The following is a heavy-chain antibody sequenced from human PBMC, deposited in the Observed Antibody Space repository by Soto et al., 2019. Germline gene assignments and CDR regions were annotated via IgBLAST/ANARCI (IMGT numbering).Heavy chain of an antibody. Sequence: GGSLRLSCAASGFIFRNYAMSWVRQAPGKGLEWVSAIGGNGADTYYADSVKGRFTISRDNSKNTLYLQMNSLRAEDTAVYFCAIPSGLTVTGPDYWGQGTLVTVSS. D-gene: IGHD6-19*01. J-gene: IGHJ4*02. CDR1: GFIFRNYA. CDR2: IGGNGADT. CDR3: AIPSGLTVTGPDY. V-gene: IGHV3-23*01.